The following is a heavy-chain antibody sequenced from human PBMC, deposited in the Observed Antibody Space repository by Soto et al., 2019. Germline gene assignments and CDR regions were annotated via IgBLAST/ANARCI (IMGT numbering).Heavy chain of an antibody. J-gene: IGHJ6*02. Sequence: QVQLVQSGPEVRKPGASVKVSCEASGYTFTTSGISWVRQVPGQGLEWMGWISTYNGDTNSAQNFQGRVLMTADTSTGTAYMELMSLKSDDTAVYYCARQGSWPYYYYGLDVWGQGTTVTVS. CDR3: ARQGSWPYYYYGLDV. CDR1: GYTFTTSG. CDR2: ISTYNGDT. V-gene: IGHV1-18*01. D-gene: IGHD1-26*01.